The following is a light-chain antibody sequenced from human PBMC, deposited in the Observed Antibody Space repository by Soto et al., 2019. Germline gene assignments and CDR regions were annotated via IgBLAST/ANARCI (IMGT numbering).Light chain of an antibody. CDR3: CSYAGSSTWV. V-gene: IGLV2-23*01. CDR1: SSDVGSYNL. CDR2: EGS. J-gene: IGLJ3*02. Sequence: QPVLTQPASVSGSPGQSITISCTGTSSDVGSYNLVSWYQQHPGKAPKLMIYEGSKRPSGGSKRFSGSKSGNTASLTISGLQAEDEADYYCCSYAGSSTWVFGGGTKLTVL.